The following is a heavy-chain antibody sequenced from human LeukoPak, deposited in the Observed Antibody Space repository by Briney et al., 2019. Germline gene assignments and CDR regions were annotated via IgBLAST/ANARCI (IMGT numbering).Heavy chain of an antibody. J-gene: IGHJ4*02. CDR3: AKGGGSKSFDC. CDR1: GFTFDDYA. CDR2: ISWNSGSI. Sequence: GRSLRLSCAASGFTFDDYAMHWVRQAPGKGLEWVSGISWNSGSIGYADSVKGRFTISRDNAKNSLYLQMNSLRAEDTALYYCAKGGGSKSFDCWGQGTLVTVSS. V-gene: IGHV3-9*01. D-gene: IGHD3-16*01.